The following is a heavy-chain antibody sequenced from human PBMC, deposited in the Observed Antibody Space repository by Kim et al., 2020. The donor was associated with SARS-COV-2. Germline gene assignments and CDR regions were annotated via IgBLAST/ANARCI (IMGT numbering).Heavy chain of an antibody. V-gene: IGHV3-30*04. Sequence: GGSLRLSCAASGFAFRTYAMHWVRQAPGKGPEWLAVISYGGGDANYADSVKGRFTISRDNSRSTVYLHMNSLRSEDTAVYYCATLLVIMSVLDYWGQGVLVTVSS. CDR3: ATLLVIMSVLDY. D-gene: IGHD1-26*01. J-gene: IGHJ4*02. CDR2: ISYGGGDA. CDR1: GFAFRTYA.